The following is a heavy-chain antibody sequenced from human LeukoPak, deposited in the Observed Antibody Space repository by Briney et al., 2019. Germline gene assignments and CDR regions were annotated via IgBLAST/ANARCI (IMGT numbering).Heavy chain of an antibody. V-gene: IGHV3-23*01. CDR2: ISGSGGST. J-gene: IGHJ4*02. CDR1: GFTFSSYA. CDR3: ARGFGVVIMGFDY. D-gene: IGHD3-3*01. Sequence: GGSLRLSCAASGFTFSSYAMSWVRQAPGKGLEWVSAISGSGGSTYYADSVKGRFTISRDNSKNTLHLQMNSLRAEDTAVYYCARGFGVVIMGFDYWGQGTLVTVPS.